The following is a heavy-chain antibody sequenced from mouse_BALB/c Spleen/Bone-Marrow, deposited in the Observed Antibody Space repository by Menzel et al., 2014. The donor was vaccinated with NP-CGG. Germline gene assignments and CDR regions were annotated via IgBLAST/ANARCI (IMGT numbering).Heavy chain of an antibody. CDR3: AGGGAY. CDR2: IDPANGNT. V-gene: IGHV14-3*02. Sequence: EVQLHQSGAELVKPGASVKLSCTASGFNIKDTYMHWVKQRPEQGLEWIGRIDPANGNTKYDPKFQGKATITADTSSNTAYLQLSSLTSEDTAVYFCAGGGAYWGRGTLVTVSA. J-gene: IGHJ3*01. CDR1: GFNIKDTY.